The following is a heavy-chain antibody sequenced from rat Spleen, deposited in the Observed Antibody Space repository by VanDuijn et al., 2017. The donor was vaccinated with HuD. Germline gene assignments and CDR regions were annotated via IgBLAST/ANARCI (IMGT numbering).Heavy chain of an antibody. CDR2: ISYDGSST. D-gene: IGHD1-9*01. J-gene: IGHJ2*01. V-gene: IGHV5-29*01. CDR3: ARHGGDTFFGYNPFDY. CDR1: GFTFSDYY. Sequence: EVQLVESDGGLVQPGKSLKLSCAASGFTFSDYYMAWVRQAPTKGLEWVATISYDGSSTYYRDSVKGRFTISRDNAKSTLYLQMDSLRSEDTATYYCARHGGDTFFGYNPFDYWGQGVMVTVSS.